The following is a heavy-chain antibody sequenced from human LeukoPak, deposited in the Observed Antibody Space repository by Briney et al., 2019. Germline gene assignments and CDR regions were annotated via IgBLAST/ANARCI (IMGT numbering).Heavy chain of an antibody. CDR2: ISSSGTGI. V-gene: IGHV3-48*03. Sequence: GGSLRLSCTGSGFTFSNYEMNWVRQAPGKGPEWIAYISSSGTGIYYADSVKGRFTISRDNANLYLQTSSLRAEDTSLYYCARSKKVGDDSFEYWGQGTLVTVSS. D-gene: IGHD3-10*01. CDR1: GFTFSNYE. J-gene: IGHJ4*02. CDR3: ARSKKVGDDSFEY.